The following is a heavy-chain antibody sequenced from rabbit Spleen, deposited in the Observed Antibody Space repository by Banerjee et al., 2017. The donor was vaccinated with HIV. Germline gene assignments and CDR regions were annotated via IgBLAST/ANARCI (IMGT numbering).Heavy chain of an antibody. J-gene: IGHJ4*01. D-gene: IGHD1-1*01. CDR1: GFSFGDRDV. CDR3: ARDLVGVIGWNFYL. CDR2: INAATAKP. Sequence: QEQLVESGGGLVKPEGSLTLTCKASGFSFGDRDVMCWVRQAPGKGLEWIACINAATAKPVYATWAKGRFTISRTSSTTVTLRMTSLTAADTATYFCARDLVGVIGWNFYLWGQGTLVTVS. V-gene: IGHV1S45*01.